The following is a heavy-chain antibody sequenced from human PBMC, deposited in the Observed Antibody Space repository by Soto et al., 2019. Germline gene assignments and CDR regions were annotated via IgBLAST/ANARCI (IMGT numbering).Heavy chain of an antibody. J-gene: IGHJ4*02. D-gene: IGHD3-22*01. CDR3: ARQTDYYDSSGYPTCCDY. V-gene: IGHV4-39*01. Sequence: QLQRQESGPGLVKPSETLSLTCTVSGGSISSSSYYWGWIRQPPGKGLEWIGSIYYSGSTYYNPSLKSRVTISVDTSKNQFSLKLSSVTSADTAVYYCARQTDYYDSSGYPTCCDYWGQGTLVTVSS. CDR1: GGSISSSSYY. CDR2: IYYSGST.